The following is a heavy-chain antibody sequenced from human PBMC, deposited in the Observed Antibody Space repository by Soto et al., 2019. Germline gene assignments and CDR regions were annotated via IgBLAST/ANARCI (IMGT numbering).Heavy chain of an antibody. CDR1: DFSFINYN. V-gene: IGHV3-48*04. CDR3: VSRDAFDI. Sequence: EAQLVQSGGGLVQPGGSLRLSCAASDFSFINYNINWVRQAPGKGLEWVSYITSSSSVIHYADSVRGRFTISRDNAKNLLSLQMNSLIAEDAAVYYCVSRDAFDIWGQGTMVTVSS. CDR2: ITSSSSVI. J-gene: IGHJ3*02.